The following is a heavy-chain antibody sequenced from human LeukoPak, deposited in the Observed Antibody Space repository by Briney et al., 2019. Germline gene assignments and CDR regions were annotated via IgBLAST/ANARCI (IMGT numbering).Heavy chain of an antibody. V-gene: IGHV3-7*01. J-gene: IGHJ4*02. CDR1: GFTFSNYW. D-gene: IGHD6-19*01. CDR3: ARGGGSGWPYDY. Sequence: GGSLRLSCEASGFTFSNYWMSWVRQVPGKGLEWVANINKEGSEKNYVDSVKGRFTISRDNAKNSLYLQMNSLRAEDTAVYYCARGGGSGWPYDYWGQGTLVTVSS. CDR2: INKEGSEK.